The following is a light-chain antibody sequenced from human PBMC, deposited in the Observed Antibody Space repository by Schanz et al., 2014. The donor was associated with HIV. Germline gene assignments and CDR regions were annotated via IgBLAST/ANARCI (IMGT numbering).Light chain of an antibody. CDR2: GAS. CDR1: QSVSSN. Sequence: EIVLTQSPGTLSLSPGERATLSCRASQSVSSNLAWYQQKPGQAPRLLIYGASTRATGIPARFSGSGSGTEFTLTISSLQSEDVAVYYCLHYNNWPPWTFGQGTKVQIK. CDR3: LHYNNWPPWT. V-gene: IGKV3-15*01. J-gene: IGKJ1*01.